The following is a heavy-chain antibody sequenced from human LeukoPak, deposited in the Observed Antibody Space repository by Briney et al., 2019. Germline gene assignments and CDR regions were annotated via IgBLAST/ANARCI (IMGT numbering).Heavy chain of an antibody. CDR3: ARIEVKAYYDILTGYYNGY. CDR2: ISSSGSTI. V-gene: IGHV3-48*03. CDR1: GFTFSSYE. J-gene: IGHJ4*02. Sequence: GGSLRLSCAASGFTFSSYEMNWVRQAPGKGLEWVSYISSSGSTIYYAASVKGRFTISRDNAKNSLYLQMNSLRAEDTAVYYCARIEVKAYYDILTGYYNGYWGQGTLVTVSS. D-gene: IGHD3-9*01.